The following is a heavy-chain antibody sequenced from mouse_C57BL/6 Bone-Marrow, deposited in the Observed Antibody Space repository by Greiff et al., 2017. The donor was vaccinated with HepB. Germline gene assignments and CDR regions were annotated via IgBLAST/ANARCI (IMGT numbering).Heavy chain of an antibody. Sequence: QVQLQQPGAELVMPGASVKLSCKASGYTFTSYWMHWVKQRPGQGLEWIGEIYPSDSYTNYNQKFKGKSTLTVDKSSSTAYMQLSSLTSEDSAVYYCARSVYDYDDGGFAYWGQGTLVTVSA. V-gene: IGHV1-69*01. CDR3: ARSVYDYDDGGFAY. CDR2: IYPSDSYT. D-gene: IGHD2-4*01. CDR1: GYTFTSYW. J-gene: IGHJ3*01.